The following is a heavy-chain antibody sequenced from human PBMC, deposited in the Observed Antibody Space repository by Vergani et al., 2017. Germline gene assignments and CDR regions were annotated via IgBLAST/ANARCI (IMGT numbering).Heavy chain of an antibody. D-gene: IGHD2-2*01. Sequence: QVQLQESGPGLVTPSAPLSLTCSVSGYSISSGYYWGWIRQSPGRGLEWIGNIFRNGSTHYNPYLKSRLTISVDTSKTHFSLKLTSVTAADTAVYYCARLPYQQAVDNWGQGTLVTVSS. CDR1: GYSISSGYY. CDR3: ARLPYQQAVDN. V-gene: IGHV4-38-2*01. J-gene: IGHJ4*02. CDR2: IFRNGST.